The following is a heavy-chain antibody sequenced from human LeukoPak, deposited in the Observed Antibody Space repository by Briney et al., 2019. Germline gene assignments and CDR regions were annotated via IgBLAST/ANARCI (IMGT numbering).Heavy chain of an antibody. V-gene: IGHV3-15*01. CDR3: TTVSGGGDCYRY. J-gene: IGHJ4*02. Sequence: GGSLRLSXAASGFTFTNAWMTWVRQAPGRGLEWVGRVKTKTDGGTIDYAAPVKGGFTISRDDSKNTLFLQMDSLKIEDTAVYYCTTVSGGGDCYRYWGQGILVTVSS. CDR1: GFTFTNAW. D-gene: IGHD2-21*01. CDR2: VKTKTDGGTI.